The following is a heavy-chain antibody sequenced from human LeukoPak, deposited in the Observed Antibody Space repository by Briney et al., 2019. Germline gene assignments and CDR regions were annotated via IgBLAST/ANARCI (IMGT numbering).Heavy chain of an antibody. D-gene: IGHD3-10*01. CDR1: GYIFTNYW. CDR3: ARHRLYYYGSGSYSYYFDY. J-gene: IGHJ4*02. Sequence: GESLKISCKGSGYIFTNYWIGWVRQMPGKGLEWMALINPRDSDTRYSPSFQGQVTISADKSISTAYLQWSSLKASDTAMYYCARHRLYYYGSGSYSYYFDYWGQGTLVTVSS. V-gene: IGHV5-51*01. CDR2: INPRDSDT.